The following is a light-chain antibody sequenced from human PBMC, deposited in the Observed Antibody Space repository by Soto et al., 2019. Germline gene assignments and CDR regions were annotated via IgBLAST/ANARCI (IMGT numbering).Light chain of an antibody. V-gene: IGLV2-14*01. CDR3: SSYTSSSTRV. CDR1: SSDVGGYNY. Sequence: QSALTQPASVSGSPGQSITISCTGTSSDVGGYNYVSWYQQHPGKAPKLMIYEVSNRPSGVSNRFSGSKSGNTASLTISGLQGEDEADYYCSSYTSSSTRVFGGGTMLTVL. J-gene: IGLJ3*02. CDR2: EVS.